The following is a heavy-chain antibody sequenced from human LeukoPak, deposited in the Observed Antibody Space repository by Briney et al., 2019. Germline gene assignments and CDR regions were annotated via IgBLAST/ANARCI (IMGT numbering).Heavy chain of an antibody. CDR1: GCTFSSYG. V-gene: IGHV3-33*01. CDR2: IWYDGSNK. D-gene: IGHD3-10*01. Sequence: GGSLRLSCAGSGCTFSSYGMHWVRQAPGKGLEWVAVIWYDGSNKYYADSVKGRFTISRDNSKNTLYLQMNSLRAEDTAVYYCARDRFQGNYYYGMDVWGKGTTVTVSS. J-gene: IGHJ6*04. CDR3: ARDRFQGNYYYGMDV.